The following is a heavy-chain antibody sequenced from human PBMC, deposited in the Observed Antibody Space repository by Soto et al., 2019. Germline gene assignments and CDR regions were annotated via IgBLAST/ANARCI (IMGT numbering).Heavy chain of an antibody. J-gene: IGHJ4*02. D-gene: IGHD6-19*01. CDR2: IHYSGST. CDR3: ASAQWSSGWYYY. Sequence: QVQLQESGPGLVKPSETLSLICAVSGGSVSSDIYYWSWIRQPPGKGLEWIGFIHYSGSTNYNPSLKSRVTILVHTSKNQFSLKPRTVTAADTAVYYCASAQWSSGWYYYWGQGTLVNVPS. CDR1: GGSVSSDIYY. V-gene: IGHV4-61*01.